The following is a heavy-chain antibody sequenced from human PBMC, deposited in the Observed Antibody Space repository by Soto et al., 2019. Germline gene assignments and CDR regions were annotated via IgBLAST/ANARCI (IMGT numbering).Heavy chain of an antibody. CDR1: GFTFSPYA. J-gene: IGHJ4*02. Sequence: DVNLVQSWGGSAQPGGSLRLACATSGFTFSPYAMTWVRQVPGRGRQWVSTILPDETGFYTISVKGRFTISRDNYRGIVYLQMNDLWVEDAAIYYCAKDRLPTSGQRFYFDSWGQGSLVTVSS. CDR3: AKDRLPTSGQRFYFDS. V-gene: IGHV3-23*04. D-gene: IGHD2-15*01. CDR2: ILPDETG.